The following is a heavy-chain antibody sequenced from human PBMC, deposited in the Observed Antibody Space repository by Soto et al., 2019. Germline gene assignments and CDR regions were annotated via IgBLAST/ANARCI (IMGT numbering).Heavy chain of an antibody. CDR3: ARGFSAGKGSPPDY. CDR1: GFTFSNYA. CDR2: LNGSGGST. V-gene: IGHV3-23*01. Sequence: GCLRLSCAASGFTFSNYAMTWVRQAPGKGLEWVSGLNGSGGSTSSAGCVKGRFAISRDNSKNTLYLQMNSLRDGDTAVYYCARGFSAGKGSPPDYWGQGTLVTVSS. D-gene: IGHD3-10*01. J-gene: IGHJ4*02.